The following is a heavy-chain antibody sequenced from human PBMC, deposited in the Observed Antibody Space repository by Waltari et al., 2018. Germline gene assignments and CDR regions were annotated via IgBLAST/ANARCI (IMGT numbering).Heavy chain of an antibody. Sequence: QVQLVQSGAEVKKPGASVKVSCKASGYTFTGYYRNWVRQAPGQGLEWMGWINPNSGGTNYAQKFQGRVTMTRDTSISTAYMELSRLRSDDTAVYYCARERIEMATIGFDPWGQGTLVTVSS. CDR1: GYTFTGYY. V-gene: IGHV1-2*02. D-gene: IGHD5-12*01. CDR3: ARERIEMATIGFDP. J-gene: IGHJ5*02. CDR2: INPNSGGT.